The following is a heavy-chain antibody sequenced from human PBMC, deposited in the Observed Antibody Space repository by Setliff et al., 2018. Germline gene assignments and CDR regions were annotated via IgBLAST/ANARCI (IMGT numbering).Heavy chain of an antibody. Sequence: NPSETLSLTCTVSGGSIINSYYWSWIRQPAGKGLEWIGRISTSGNTNYNPSLKSRVTVSLDTSKNQFSLKLTSMTAADTAVYYCARDLNRWFGEFAFDIWGQGTMVTVSS. V-gene: IGHV4-4*07. J-gene: IGHJ3*02. CDR1: GGSIINSYY. D-gene: IGHD3-10*01. CDR3: ARDLNRWFGEFAFDI. CDR2: ISTSGNT.